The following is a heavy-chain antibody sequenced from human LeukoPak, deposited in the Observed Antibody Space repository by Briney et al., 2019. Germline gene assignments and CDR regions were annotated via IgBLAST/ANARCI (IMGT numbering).Heavy chain of an antibody. Sequence: GGSLRLSCAASGFTFSSYSMNWVRQAPGKGLEWVSSISSSSSYISYADSVKGRFTISRDNAKNSLYLQMNSLRAEDTAVYYCARGLAVAGNDYWGQGTLVTVSS. J-gene: IGHJ4*02. D-gene: IGHD6-19*01. CDR2: ISSSSSYI. CDR1: GFTFSSYS. V-gene: IGHV3-21*01. CDR3: ARGLAVAGNDY.